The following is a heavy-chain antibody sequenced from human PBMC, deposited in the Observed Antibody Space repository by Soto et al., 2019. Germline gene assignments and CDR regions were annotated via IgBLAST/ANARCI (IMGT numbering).Heavy chain of an antibody. CDR1: EFTFDKYY. J-gene: IGHJ6*02. Sequence: GGSLRLSCAASEFTFDKYYMTWVRQAPGKGPEWVANIKPDGSEQYYVDSVKGRFTISRDNANNSLYLQMNSLRAEDTAVYFCARGNWNYYYGLDVWGQGTTVTVSS. V-gene: IGHV3-7*01. CDR2: IKPDGSEQ. CDR3: ARGNWNYYYGLDV. D-gene: IGHD1-20*01.